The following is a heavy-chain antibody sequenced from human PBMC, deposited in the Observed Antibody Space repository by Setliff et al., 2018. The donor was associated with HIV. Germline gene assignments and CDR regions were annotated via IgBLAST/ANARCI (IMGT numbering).Heavy chain of an antibody. CDR2: INLSGST. J-gene: IGHJ5*01. Sequence: ASVKVSCKASGYTFTSYYMHWVRQAPGQGLEWMGIINLSGSTIYAQEFQGRVTMTRDTSTSTVYMELSSLRSEDTAVYYCARGDHDVWGDYSNFFDSWGQGTLVTVSS. V-gene: IGHV1-46*01. D-gene: IGHD3-3*01. CDR3: ARGDHDVWGDYSNFFDS. CDR1: GYTFTSYY.